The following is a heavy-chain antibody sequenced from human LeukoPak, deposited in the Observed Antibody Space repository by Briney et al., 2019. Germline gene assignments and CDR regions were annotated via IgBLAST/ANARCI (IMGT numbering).Heavy chain of an antibody. CDR2: IHTSGST. CDR1: GGSISSGSYY. CDR3: ARGCDGSGYYYRNWYFDL. D-gene: IGHD3-22*01. V-gene: IGHV4-61*02. Sequence: SQTLSLTCTVSGGSISSGSYYWSWIRQPAGKGLEWIGRIHTSGSTNYNPSLKSRVTISVDTSKNQFSLKLSSVTAADTAVYYCARGCDGSGYYYRNWYFDLWGRGTLVTVSS. J-gene: IGHJ2*01.